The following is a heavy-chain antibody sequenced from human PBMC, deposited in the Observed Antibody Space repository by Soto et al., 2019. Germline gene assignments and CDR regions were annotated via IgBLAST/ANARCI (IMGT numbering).Heavy chain of an antibody. CDR2: ISNDGGDK. V-gene: IGHV3-30*18. CDR3: AKEFFDSSGFYPSLDALDI. Sequence: ESGGGVVQPGRSLTITCAASGFTLGTYGMHWVRQAPGKGLEWVAVISNDGGDKYYSDSVMGRFTISRDNSKNTLFLQMNSLRAEDTAVYFCAKEFFDSSGFYPSLDALDIWDQGTVVTVSS. D-gene: IGHD3-22*01. CDR1: GFTLGTYG. J-gene: IGHJ3*02.